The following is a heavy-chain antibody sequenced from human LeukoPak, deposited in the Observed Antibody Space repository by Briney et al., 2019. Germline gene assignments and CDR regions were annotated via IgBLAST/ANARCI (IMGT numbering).Heavy chain of an antibody. CDR2: IYHSGST. V-gene: IGHV4-30-2*01. Sequence: SETLSLTCAVSGGSISSGGYSWSWIRQPPGKGLEWIGYIYHSGSTYYNPSLKSRVTISVDRSKNQFSLKLSSVTAADTAVYYCARETSDVYFDYWGQGTLVTVSS. D-gene: IGHD6-6*01. J-gene: IGHJ4*02. CDR1: GGSISSGGYS. CDR3: ARETSDVYFDY.